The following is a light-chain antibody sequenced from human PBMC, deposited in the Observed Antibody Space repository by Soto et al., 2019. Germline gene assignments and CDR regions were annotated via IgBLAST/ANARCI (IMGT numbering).Light chain of an antibody. CDR2: AAS. Sequence: DIQMTQSPSSLSASVGDRVTITCRASQTISSYLNWYQQKPGSAPKLLIFAASSLGSGVPSKFSGSGSGTDFPLTISGLQPEDFGTYFCQHTSKTPPNFGGGTKVEIK. J-gene: IGKJ4*01. V-gene: IGKV1-39*01. CDR3: QHTSKTPPN. CDR1: QTISSY.